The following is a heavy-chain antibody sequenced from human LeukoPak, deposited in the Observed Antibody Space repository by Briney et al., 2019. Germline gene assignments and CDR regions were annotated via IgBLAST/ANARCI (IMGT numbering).Heavy chain of an antibody. D-gene: IGHD2-21*01. J-gene: IGHJ4*02. CDR3: ARENGGEDY. V-gene: IGHV4-59*01. CDR2: IYYSGST. CDR1: GGSISSFD. Sequence: PSETLSLTCTVSGGSISSFDCSWIRQPPGKGLEWIGDIYYSGSTNYNPSLKSRVTISVGTSNNQFSLKLSSVTAADTAVYYCARENGGEDYWGQGTLVTVSS.